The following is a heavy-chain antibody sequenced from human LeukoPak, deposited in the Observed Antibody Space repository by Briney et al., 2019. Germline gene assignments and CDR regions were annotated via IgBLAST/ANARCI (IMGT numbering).Heavy chain of an antibody. CDR3: ASGATLISV. CDR1: GFTFRSYW. V-gene: IGHV3-7*01. D-gene: IGHD1-26*01. J-gene: IGHJ6*02. CDR2: IKQDGSEK. Sequence: GGSLRLSCAASGFTFRSYWMSWVRQAPGKGLEWVANIKQDGSEKNYVDSVKGRFTISRDNAKNSLYLQMNSLRAEDTAVYYCASGATLISVWGQGTTVTASS.